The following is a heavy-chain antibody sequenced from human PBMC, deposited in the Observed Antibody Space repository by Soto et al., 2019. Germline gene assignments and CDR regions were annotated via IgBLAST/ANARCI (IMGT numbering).Heavy chain of an antibody. V-gene: IGHV3-33*01. CDR2: IWFDGIKE. CDR1: GFDFTTYA. J-gene: IGHJ6*02. Sequence: PGGSLRLSCAVTGFDFTTYAMHWVRQTPDKGLEWVAIIWFDGIKEFYAESVRGRFTISIDTSKNTVFLQMNNVRAEDTALYYCTRATFDVWGQGTTVTVS. CDR3: TRATFDV.